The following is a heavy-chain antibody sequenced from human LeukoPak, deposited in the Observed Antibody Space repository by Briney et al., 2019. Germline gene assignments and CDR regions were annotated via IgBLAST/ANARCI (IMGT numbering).Heavy chain of an antibody. Sequence: GGSLRLSCVASGFTFDYYAMNWVRQAPGKGLEWVSYINIYNTIHYADSVKGRFTISRDDAKNSLYLQMNSLRPEDTAVYYCARVPQPMDVWGRGATVTVSS. D-gene: IGHD1-14*01. J-gene: IGHJ6*04. CDR3: ARVPQPMDV. CDR1: GFTFDYYA. CDR2: INIYNTI. V-gene: IGHV3-69-1*01.